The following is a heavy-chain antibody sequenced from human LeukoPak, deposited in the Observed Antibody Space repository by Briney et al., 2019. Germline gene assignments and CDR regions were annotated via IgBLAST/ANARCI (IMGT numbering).Heavy chain of an antibody. CDR3: AKRGPPPGTYGNWIDP. J-gene: IGHJ5*02. CDR2: IEHDGQNI. CDR1: GFSFTYND. V-gene: IGHV3-30*02. Sequence: GGSLRLSCAASGFSFTYNDMHWVRQAPGKGLEWVACIEHDGQNIHYADSVKGRFTVSRDNPASTLYLQMNNLTREDTAVYYCAKRGPPPGTYGNWIDPWGQGTLVTVSS. D-gene: IGHD1-1*01.